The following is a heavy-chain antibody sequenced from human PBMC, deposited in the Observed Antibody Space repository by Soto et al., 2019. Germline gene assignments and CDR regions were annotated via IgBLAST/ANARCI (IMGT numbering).Heavy chain of an antibody. CDR1: GYTFITSYY. CDR2: INPTGTMT. Sequence: GXSVKVSCKASGYTFITSYYTHLVRQAPGQGLEWMGIINPTGTMTKYSERFQGRLTMTRDTSTSTDYMELSTLTSEDTAVYFCARDTGYDHDAFDIWGQGTMVTVSS. CDR3: ARDTGYDHDAFDI. J-gene: IGHJ3*02. V-gene: IGHV1-46*01. D-gene: IGHD5-12*01.